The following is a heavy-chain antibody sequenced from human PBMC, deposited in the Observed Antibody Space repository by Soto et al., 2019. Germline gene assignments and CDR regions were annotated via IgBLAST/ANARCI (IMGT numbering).Heavy chain of an antibody. CDR1: GFTFINYG. J-gene: IGHJ4*02. Sequence: PGGSLRLSCAASGFTFINYGMHWVRQAPGKGLEWVAVIWYDGSNINYEDSVKGRFTISRDNSKNTLYLQMNSLRAEDTAVYYCERARGYSYGLVYWGQGTLVTVSS. D-gene: IGHD5-18*01. V-gene: IGHV3-33*01. CDR3: ERARGYSYGLVY. CDR2: IWYDGSNI.